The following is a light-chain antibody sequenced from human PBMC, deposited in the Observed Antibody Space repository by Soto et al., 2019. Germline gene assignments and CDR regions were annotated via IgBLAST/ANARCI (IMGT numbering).Light chain of an antibody. CDR2: DAS. J-gene: IGKJ2*01. V-gene: IGKV3-20*01. CDR3: QQYGSSPRT. CDR1: QSVRSNH. Sequence: EIVLTQSPGTLSLSPGERATLSCRASQSVRSNHLAWYQQKPGQAPRLLIYDASSRATGIPDRFSGSGSGTDFTLTISRLEPEDFVVYYCQQYGSSPRTFGRGTKLEI.